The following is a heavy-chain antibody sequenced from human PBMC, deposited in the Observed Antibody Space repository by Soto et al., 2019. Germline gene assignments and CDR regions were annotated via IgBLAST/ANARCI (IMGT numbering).Heavy chain of an antibody. J-gene: IGHJ4*02. CDR3: AREVQVHTPAFVY. CDR2: ISPMFGAA. CDR1: GGTFNTYA. V-gene: IGHV1-69*19. D-gene: IGHD3-10*01. Sequence: QVQLVQSGDEMKKPGSSVKVSCQSSGGTFNTYAMNWVRQAPGQGPEWMGDISPMFGAANYAPKFQGRVTITADESTGTSYMQWSSLTSEDTALYFCAREVQVHTPAFVYWGQGTLVTVSS.